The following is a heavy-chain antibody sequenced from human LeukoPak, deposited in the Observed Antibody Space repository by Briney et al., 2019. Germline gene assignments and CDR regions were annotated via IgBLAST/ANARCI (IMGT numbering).Heavy chain of an antibody. CDR2: ISSSSGTI. Sequence: RGGSLRLSCAGSGFTFSSYSMSWVRQAPRKGLEWLSYISSSSGTIYYADSVKGRFTISRDNAKNSLYLQMNSLTDEDTAVYYCARVDYFESWGQGTLVTVSS. CDR1: GFTFSSYS. CDR3: ARVDYFES. V-gene: IGHV3-48*02. J-gene: IGHJ4*02.